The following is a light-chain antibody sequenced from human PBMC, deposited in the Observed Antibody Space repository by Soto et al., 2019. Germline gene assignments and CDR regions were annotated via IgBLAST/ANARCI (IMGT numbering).Light chain of an antibody. CDR3: QSYDSNLSARYV. J-gene: IGLJ1*01. Sequence: QSVLTQPPSVSGAPGQRVTISCTGSSSNIGAGYGVHWYQQRPGTAPRLLISGNSNRPSGVPDRFSGATSGTSASLAISGYQAEDEGDYYCQSYDSNLSARYVFGNGTKHTVL. V-gene: IGLV1-40*01. CDR1: SSNIGAGYG. CDR2: GNS.